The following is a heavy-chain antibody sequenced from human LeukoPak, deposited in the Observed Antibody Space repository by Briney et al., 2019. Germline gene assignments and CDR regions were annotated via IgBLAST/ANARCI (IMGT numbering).Heavy chain of an antibody. Sequence: TGGSLRLPCAASGFTFSSYEMNWVRQAPGKGLEWVSYISSSGSTIYYADSVKGRFTISRDNAKNSLYLQMDSLRAEDTAVYYCASGWLAAALDYWGQGTLVTVSS. CDR2: ISSSGSTI. CDR3: ASGWLAAALDY. V-gene: IGHV3-48*03. J-gene: IGHJ4*02. D-gene: IGHD6-13*01. CDR1: GFTFSSYE.